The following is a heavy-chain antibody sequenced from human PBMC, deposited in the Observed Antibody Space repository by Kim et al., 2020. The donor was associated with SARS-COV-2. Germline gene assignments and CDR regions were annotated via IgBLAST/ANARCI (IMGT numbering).Heavy chain of an antibody. Sequence: GGSLRLSCAASGFTFSSYWMHWVRQAPGKGLVWVSRINSDGSSTSYADSVKGRFTISRDNAKNTLYLQMNSLRAEDTAVYYCARDRGEDYYGSGTDYWGQGTLVTVSS. D-gene: IGHD3-10*01. CDR2: INSDGSST. J-gene: IGHJ4*02. CDR1: GFTFSSYW. V-gene: IGHV3-74*01. CDR3: ARDRGEDYYGSGTDY.